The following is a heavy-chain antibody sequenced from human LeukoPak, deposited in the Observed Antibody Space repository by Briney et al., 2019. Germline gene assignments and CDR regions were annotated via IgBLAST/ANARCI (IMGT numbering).Heavy chain of an antibody. Sequence: SETLSLTCAVYGGSFSGYYWSWIRQPPGKGLEWIGEINHSGSTNYNPSLKSRVTISVDTSKNQFSLKLSSVTAADTAVHYCAREGRGWCSSTSCYLSSYYYYYYMDVWGKGTTVTVSS. CDR1: GGSFSGYY. V-gene: IGHV4-34*01. D-gene: IGHD2-2*01. CDR2: INHSGST. CDR3: AREGRGWCSSTSCYLSSYYYYYYMDV. J-gene: IGHJ6*03.